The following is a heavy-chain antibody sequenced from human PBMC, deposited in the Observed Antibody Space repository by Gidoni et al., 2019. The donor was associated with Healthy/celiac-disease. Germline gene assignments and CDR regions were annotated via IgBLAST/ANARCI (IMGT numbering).Heavy chain of an antibody. J-gene: IGHJ4*02. CDR2: IIPIFGTA. CDR3: ARVAMDRGYSYGYEDY. CDR1: GGTFSSYA. D-gene: IGHD5-18*01. Sequence: QVQLVQSGAEVKKPGSSVKVSCKASGGTFSSYAISWVRQAPGQGLEWMGGIIPIFGTANYAQKFQGRVTITADKSTSTAYMELSSLRSEDTAVYYCARVAMDRGYSYGYEDYWGQGTLVTVSS. V-gene: IGHV1-69*06.